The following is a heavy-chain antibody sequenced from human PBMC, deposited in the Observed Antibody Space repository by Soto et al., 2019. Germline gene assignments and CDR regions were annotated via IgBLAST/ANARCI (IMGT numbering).Heavy chain of an antibody. J-gene: IGHJ5*02. CDR3: ARDISNRFDP. Sequence: TSETLSLTCTVSGGSISSYYWSWIRQPPGKGLEWIGYIYYSGSTNYNPSLKSRVTISVDTSKNQFSLKLSSVTAADTAVYYCARDISNRFDPWGQGTLVTVSS. CDR2: IYYSGST. CDR1: GGSISSYY. V-gene: IGHV4-59*01.